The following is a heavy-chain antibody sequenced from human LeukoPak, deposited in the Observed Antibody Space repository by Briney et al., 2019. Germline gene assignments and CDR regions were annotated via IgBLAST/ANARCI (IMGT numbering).Heavy chain of an antibody. CDR3: ARQAEYYDYVWGSYRYSDY. Sequence: SETLSLTCTVSGGSISSSSYYWGWIRQPPGKGLEWIWSIYYSGSTYYNPSLKSRVTISVDTSKNQFSLKLSSVTAADTAVYYCARQAEYYDYVWGSYRYSDYWGQGTLVTVSS. CDR1: GGSISSSSYY. V-gene: IGHV4-39*01. D-gene: IGHD3-16*02. CDR2: IYYSGST. J-gene: IGHJ4*02.